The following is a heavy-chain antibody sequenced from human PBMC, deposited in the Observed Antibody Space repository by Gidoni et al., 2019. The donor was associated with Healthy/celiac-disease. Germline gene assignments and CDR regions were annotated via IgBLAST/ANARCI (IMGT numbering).Heavy chain of an antibody. CDR1: GGSISSGGYY. CDR3: ARLRYFDWLQQHYFDY. CDR2: IYYSGST. Sequence: QVQLQESGPGLVKPSQTLSLTCTVSGGSISSGGYYWSWIRQHPGKGLEWIGYIYYSGSTYYNPSLKSRVTISVDTSKNQFSLKLSSVTAADTAVYYCARLRYFDWLQQHYFDYWGQGTLVTVSS. J-gene: IGHJ4*02. D-gene: IGHD3-9*01. V-gene: IGHV4-31*03.